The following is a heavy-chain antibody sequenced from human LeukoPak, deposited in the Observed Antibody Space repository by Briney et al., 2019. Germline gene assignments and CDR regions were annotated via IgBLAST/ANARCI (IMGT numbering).Heavy chain of an antibody. CDR2: IYTSGST. CDR3: ARDREYSRTYWVYFEY. D-gene: IGHD1-26*01. V-gene: IGHV4-4*07. CDR1: GGSISSYY. J-gene: IGHJ4*02. Sequence: PSETLSLTCTVSGGSISSYYWSWIRQPAGKGLEWIGRIYTSGSTNYNPSLKSRVTMSVDTSKNQFSLKLSSVTAADTAVYYCARDREYSRTYWVYFEYWGQGTLVTVSS.